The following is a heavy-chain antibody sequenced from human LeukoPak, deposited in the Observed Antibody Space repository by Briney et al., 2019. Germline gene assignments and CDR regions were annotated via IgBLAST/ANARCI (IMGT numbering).Heavy chain of an antibody. Sequence: GGSLRLSCAASGFTVSSNYMSWVRQAPGKGLEWVSAISGSGGSTYYADSVKGRFTISRDNSKNTLYLQMNSLRAEDTAVYYCANSYGGWYLDYWGQGTLVTVSS. CDR3: ANSYGGWYLDY. D-gene: IGHD4-23*01. V-gene: IGHV3-23*01. CDR1: GFTVSSNY. CDR2: ISGSGGST. J-gene: IGHJ4*02.